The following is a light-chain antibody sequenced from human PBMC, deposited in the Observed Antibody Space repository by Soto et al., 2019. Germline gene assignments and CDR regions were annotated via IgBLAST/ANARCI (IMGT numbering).Light chain of an antibody. Sequence: EIVMTASPVTLSVSPGERATLSCRASQSVSTKLAWYQHKPGQAPRLLIYGATTRAPDVPARFSGSGSGTDFILTSSSLQSEDFAVYYCQQYKDWPWTFGQGTKVEIK. CDR2: GAT. CDR3: QQYKDWPWT. J-gene: IGKJ1*01. CDR1: QSVSTK. V-gene: IGKV3-15*01.